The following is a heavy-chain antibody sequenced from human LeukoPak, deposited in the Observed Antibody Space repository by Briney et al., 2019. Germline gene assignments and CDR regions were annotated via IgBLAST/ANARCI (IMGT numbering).Heavy chain of an antibody. CDR1: GGSISSYY. Sequence: PSETLSPTCTVSGGSISSYYWSWIRQPPGKGLEWIGYIYYSGSTNYNPSLKSRVTISVDTSKNQFSLKLSSVTAADTAVYYCARDQRRNWFDPWGQGTLVTVSS. CDR2: IYYSGST. CDR3: ARDQRRNWFDP. J-gene: IGHJ5*02. V-gene: IGHV4-59*01.